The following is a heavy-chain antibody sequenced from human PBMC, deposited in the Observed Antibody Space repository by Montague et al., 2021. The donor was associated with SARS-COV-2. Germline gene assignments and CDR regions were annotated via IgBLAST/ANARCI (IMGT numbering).Heavy chain of an antibody. CDR3: ARTSASSDY. D-gene: IGHD1-26*01. CDR2: N. J-gene: IGHJ4*02. V-gene: IGHV6-1*01. Sequence: NYYAVSVKSGITINPDTSKNQISLQLNSVTPEDTAVYYCARTSASSDYWGQGTLVTGSS.